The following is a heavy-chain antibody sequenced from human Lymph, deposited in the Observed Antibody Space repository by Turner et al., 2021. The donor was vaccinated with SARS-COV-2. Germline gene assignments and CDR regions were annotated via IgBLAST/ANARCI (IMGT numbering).Heavy chain of an antibody. V-gene: IGHV4-39*01. J-gene: IGHJ5*02. CDR2: IYYSGSN. CDR3: ARRGYSYGSGEFP. D-gene: IGHD5-18*01. CDR1: GGSISSSSYY. Sequence: QLQLQESGPGLVKPSETLSLTCTVPGGSISSSSYYWGWIRQPPGKGLEWIGSIYYSGSNYYNPSLKSRVNISVDTSKKQFSLKLSSVTAADTAVYYCARRGYSYGSGEFPWGQGTLVTVSS.